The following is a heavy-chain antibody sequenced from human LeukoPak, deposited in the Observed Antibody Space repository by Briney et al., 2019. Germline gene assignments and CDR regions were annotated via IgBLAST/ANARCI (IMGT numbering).Heavy chain of an antibody. CDR3: AKGSGATRPYYFDY. CDR1: GFTFSSYE. J-gene: IGHJ4*02. V-gene: IGHV3-23*01. Sequence: GGSLRLSCAASGFTFSSYEMNWVRQAPGRGLEWVSAISGSGGSTYSADSVKGRFSISRDNSKNTLFLQMSSLRAEDTAVYYCAKGSGATRPYYFDYWGQGTLVTVSS. CDR2: ISGSGGST. D-gene: IGHD2-21*01.